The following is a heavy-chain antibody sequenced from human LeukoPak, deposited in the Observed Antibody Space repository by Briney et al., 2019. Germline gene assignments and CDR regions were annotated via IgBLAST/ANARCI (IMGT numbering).Heavy chain of an antibody. V-gene: IGHV3-48*04. J-gene: IGHJ4*02. CDR3: AKEGDNTGYRYFDD. CDR2: INSSSGTI. CDR1: GFKLIGYS. Sequence: GGSLRLSCAASGFKLIGYSMSWVRQAPGKGLEWVSYINSSSGTIIYADSVKGRFTISRDNAKNSLYLQMNSLRAEDTAVYYCAKEGDNTGYRYFDDWGQGTLVTVSS. D-gene: IGHD3-22*01.